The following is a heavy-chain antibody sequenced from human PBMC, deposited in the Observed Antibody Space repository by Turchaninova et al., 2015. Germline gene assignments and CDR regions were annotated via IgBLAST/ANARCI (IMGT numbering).Heavy chain of an antibody. V-gene: IGHV4-59*01. D-gene: IGHD6-6*01. Sequence: VQLQESGLGLVKPSKTLSLTCIVSGGSISSDNWSWTRQLPRKGLEWIGYIYYSGSTNYHPSLKSRVTISVDTSKNQFSLKLSSVTASDTAVYYCARDGMSYSSSSDDAFDIWGQGTMVTVSS. CDR1: GGSISSDN. CDR3: ARDGMSYSSSSDDAFDI. J-gene: IGHJ3*02. CDR2: IYYSGST.